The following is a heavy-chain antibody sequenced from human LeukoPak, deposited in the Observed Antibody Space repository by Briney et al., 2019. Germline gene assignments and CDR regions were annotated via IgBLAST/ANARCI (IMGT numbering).Heavy chain of an antibody. D-gene: IGHD3-10*01. Sequence: SETLSLTCAVSGGSISSGGYSWSWIRQPPGKGLERIGYIYHSGSTYYNPSLKSRVTISVDRSKNQFSLKLSSVTAADTAVYYCARGGSGGFGELLFAYWGQGTLVTVSS. CDR2: IYHSGST. CDR1: GGSISSGGYS. V-gene: IGHV4-30-2*01. J-gene: IGHJ4*02. CDR3: ARGGSGGFGELLFAY.